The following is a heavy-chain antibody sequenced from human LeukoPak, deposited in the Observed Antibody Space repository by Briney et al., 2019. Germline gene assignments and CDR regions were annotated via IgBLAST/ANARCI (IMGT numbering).Heavy chain of an antibody. CDR3: AREAEYSSSSIYSPDYYYYYMDV. CDR2: INTNTGNP. CDR1: GYTFTSYA. V-gene: IGHV7-4-1*02. Sequence: ASVKVSCKASGYTFTSYAMNWVRQAPGQGLEWMGWINTNTGNPTYAQGFTGRFVFSLDTSVGTAYLQISSLKAEDTAVYYCAREAEYSSSSIYSPDYYYYYMDVWGKGTTVTVSS. J-gene: IGHJ6*03. D-gene: IGHD6-6*01.